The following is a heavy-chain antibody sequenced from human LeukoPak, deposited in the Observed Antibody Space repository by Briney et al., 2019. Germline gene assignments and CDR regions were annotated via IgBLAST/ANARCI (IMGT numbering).Heavy chain of an antibody. CDR1: GDSVSSNSAA. V-gene: IGHV6-1*01. J-gene: IGHJ4*02. Sequence: SQTLSLTCAISGDSVSSNSAAWNWIRQSPSRGLEWLGRTYYRPKWYNDYAVSVKSRITINPDTSKNQFSLQLNSVTPEDTAVYYCARGPPYCSSTRCRDWGQGTLVTVSS. CDR3: ARGPPYCSSTRCRD. D-gene: IGHD2-2*01. CDR2: TYYRPKWYN.